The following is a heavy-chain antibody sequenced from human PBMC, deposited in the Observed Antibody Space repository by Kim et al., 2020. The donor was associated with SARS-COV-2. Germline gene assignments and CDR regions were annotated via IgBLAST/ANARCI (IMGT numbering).Heavy chain of an antibody. J-gene: IGHJ4*02. D-gene: IGHD2-2*01. V-gene: IGHV4-34*01. Sequence: NPTLKSRVPLSIDTSKNQFSVKLGSVTAADTAVYYCARVRDIVVVPAAIGYWGQGTLVTVSS. CDR3: ARVRDIVVVPAAIGY.